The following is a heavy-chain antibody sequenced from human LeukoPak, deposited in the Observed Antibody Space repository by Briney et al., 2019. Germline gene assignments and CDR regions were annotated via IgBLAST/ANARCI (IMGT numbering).Heavy chain of an antibody. CDR2: IIPIFGTA. Sequence: SVKVSCKASGGTFSSYAISWVRQAPGQGLEWMGGIIPIFGTANYAQKFQGRVAITADESTSTAYMELSSLRSEDTAVYYCARGHCSGGSCYDYWGQGTLVTVSS. V-gene: IGHV1-69*01. J-gene: IGHJ4*02. D-gene: IGHD2-15*01. CDR3: ARGHCSGGSCYDY. CDR1: GGTFSSYA.